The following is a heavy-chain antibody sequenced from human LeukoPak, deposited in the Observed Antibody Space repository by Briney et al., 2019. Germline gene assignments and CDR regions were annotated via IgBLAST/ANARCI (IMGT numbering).Heavy chain of an antibody. D-gene: IGHD2-21*02. CDR1: GYTFTSYY. CDR2: INPSGGST. Sequence: GASVKVPCKASGYTFTSYYMHWVRQAPGQGLEWMGIINPSGGSTSYAQKFQGRVTMTRDMSTSTVYMELSSLRSEDTAVYYCARVCGGDCYSFAAFDYWGQGTLVTVSS. V-gene: IGHV1-46*01. J-gene: IGHJ4*02. CDR3: ARVCGGDCYSFAAFDY.